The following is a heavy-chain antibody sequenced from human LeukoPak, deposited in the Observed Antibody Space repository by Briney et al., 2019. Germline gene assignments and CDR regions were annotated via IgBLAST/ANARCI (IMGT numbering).Heavy chain of an antibody. Sequence: SETLSLTCAVYGGSFIDYYWSWLRQPPGKGLEWIGEIDHSGSTTYNPSLKSRVTISVDTSKNQFSLKLNSVTAADTAVYYCARGGIVDFEWGQGTLVTVSS. CDR3: ARGGIVDFE. CDR2: IDHSGST. D-gene: IGHD2-15*01. V-gene: IGHV4-34*01. J-gene: IGHJ4*02. CDR1: GGSFIDYY.